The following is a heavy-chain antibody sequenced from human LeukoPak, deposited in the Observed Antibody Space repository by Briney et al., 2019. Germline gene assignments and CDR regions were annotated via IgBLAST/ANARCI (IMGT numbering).Heavy chain of an antibody. D-gene: IGHD6-6*01. Sequence: SETLSLTCTVSDGSVSGYYWSWIRQSAGKRLEWIGRIYASVSTNYNPSLKSRVTISVDTSKNQFSLKLSSVTAADTAVYYCARSSSSGWFDPWGQGTLVTVSS. CDR3: ARSSSSGWFDP. CDR2: IYASVST. CDR1: DGSVSGYY. J-gene: IGHJ5*02. V-gene: IGHV4-4*07.